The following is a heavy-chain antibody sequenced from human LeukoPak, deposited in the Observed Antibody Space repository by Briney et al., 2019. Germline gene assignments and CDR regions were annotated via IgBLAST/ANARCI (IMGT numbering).Heavy chain of an antibody. D-gene: IGHD2/OR15-2a*01. CDR2: ISSSSSYI. V-gene: IGHV3-21*03. J-gene: IGHJ4*02. CDR1: GFTFSSYS. CDR3: ARDFYDGFALDY. Sequence: KSGGSLRLSCAASGFTFSSYSMNWVRQAPGKGLEWVSSISSSSSYIYYADSVKGRFTISRDNAKNSLYLQMNSLRAEDTGVYYCARDFYDGFALDYWGQGTLVTVSS.